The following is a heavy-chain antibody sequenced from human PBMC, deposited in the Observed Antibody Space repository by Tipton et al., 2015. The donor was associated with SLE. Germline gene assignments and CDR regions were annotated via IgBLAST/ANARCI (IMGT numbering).Heavy chain of an antibody. CDR1: GGSFSGYY. V-gene: IGHV4-34*01. J-gene: IGHJ5*02. D-gene: IGHD2-2*01. Sequence: TLSLTCAVYGGSFSGYYWSWIRQPPGKGLEWMGEINHSGSTNYNPSLKSRVTISVATSNNQFSLKLSSVTAADTAVYYCARRRGLVVVVPAAMEGFDPWGQGTLVTVSS. CDR3: ARRRGLVVVVPAAMEGFDP. CDR2: INHSGST.